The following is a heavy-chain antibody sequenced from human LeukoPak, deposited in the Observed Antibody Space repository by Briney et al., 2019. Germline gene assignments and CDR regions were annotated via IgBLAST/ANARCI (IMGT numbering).Heavy chain of an antibody. V-gene: IGHV3-48*02. D-gene: IGHD5-12*01. Sequence: PGGSLRLSCAASGFTFSTYWMTWIRQAPGKGLEWVSYISSSSNTIYYTDSVKGRFTISRDNAKNSMYLQMNSLRDEDTAVYYCARDDRAPGYGWFDPWGQGTLVTVSS. J-gene: IGHJ5*02. CDR1: GFTFSTYW. CDR2: ISSSSNTI. CDR3: ARDDRAPGYGWFDP.